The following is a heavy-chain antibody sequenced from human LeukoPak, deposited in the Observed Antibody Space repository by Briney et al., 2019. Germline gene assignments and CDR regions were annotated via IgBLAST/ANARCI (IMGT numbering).Heavy chain of an antibody. CDR2: ISSDGSNK. J-gene: IGHJ3*02. CDR1: GFTFSSYA. Sequence: GSLRLSCAASGFTFSSYAMHWVRQAPGKGLEWVAVISSDGSNKYYADSMKGRFTISRDNAKNSLYLQMNSLRAEDTAVYYCARDPNYYDSSGWSAFDIWGQGTMVTVSS. CDR3: ARDPNYYDSSGWSAFDI. V-gene: IGHV3-30*04. D-gene: IGHD3-22*01.